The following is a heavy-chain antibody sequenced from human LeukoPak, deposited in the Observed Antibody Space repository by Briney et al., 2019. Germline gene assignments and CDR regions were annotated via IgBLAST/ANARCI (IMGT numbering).Heavy chain of an antibody. Sequence: PGGSLRLSCLGSGFTFSGYSMSWVRQAPGKGLEWVSYISSSSSIIYYADSVEGRFTISRDNAENSLYLQMNSLRDEDTAVYYCARKDTPDIWGQGTMVTVSS. J-gene: IGHJ3*02. D-gene: IGHD2-15*01. CDR3: ARKDTPDI. CDR1: GFTFSGYS. V-gene: IGHV3-48*02. CDR2: ISSSSSII.